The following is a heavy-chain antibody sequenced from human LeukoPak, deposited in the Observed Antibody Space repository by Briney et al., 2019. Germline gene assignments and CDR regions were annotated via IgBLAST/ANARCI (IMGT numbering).Heavy chain of an antibody. CDR2: FDPENAEM. CDR1: GTTLRELT. D-gene: IGHD3-3*01. Sequence: ASGKLSCKLAGTTLRELTIQRVRQAGGQGLEWMAGFDPENAEMVYAQKFQGRVTMTEDTSTNTAYMELTSLTSDDTALYYCATRGSDFWSGFDFWGQGTQVTVSS. CDR3: ATRGSDFWSGFDF. V-gene: IGHV1-24*01. J-gene: IGHJ4*02.